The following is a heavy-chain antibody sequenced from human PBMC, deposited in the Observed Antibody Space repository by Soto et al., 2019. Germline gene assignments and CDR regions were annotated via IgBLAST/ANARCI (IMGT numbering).Heavy chain of an antibody. Sequence: SESLSLTCAVYGGSFSGYYWSWIRQPPGKGLERIGEINHSASTNYNPSLKSRVTISVYTSKNQFSLKLSSVTAADTAVYYCARANHVFCFLDCFCRNLHYFVHGGQETLV. CDR3: ARANHVFCFLDCFCRNLHYFVH. CDR1: GGSFSGYY. CDR2: INHSAST. D-gene: IGHD3-3*01. V-gene: IGHV4-34*01. J-gene: IGHJ4*02.